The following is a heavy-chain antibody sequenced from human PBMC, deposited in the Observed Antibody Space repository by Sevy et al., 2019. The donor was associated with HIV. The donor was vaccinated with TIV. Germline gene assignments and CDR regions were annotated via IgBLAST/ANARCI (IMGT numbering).Heavy chain of an antibody. CDR2: INPNSGDT. V-gene: IGHV1-2*02. D-gene: IGHD5-12*01. CDR1: GYSFIDFY. J-gene: IGHJ4*02. CDR3: ATPASWLQRKFDF. Sequence: ASVKVSCKASGYSFIDFYIHWVRQAPGQGLEWMGWINPNSGDTNYAQKFQGRVTLTRDSSITTAYMEMNSLKSDDTAVYYCATPASWLQRKFDFWGQGSLVTVSS.